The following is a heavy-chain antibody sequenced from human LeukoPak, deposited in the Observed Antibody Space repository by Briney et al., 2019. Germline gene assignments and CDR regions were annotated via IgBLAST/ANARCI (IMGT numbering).Heavy chain of an antibody. D-gene: IGHD6-19*01. CDR2: IYYSGST. Sequence: SETLSLTCTVSGGSISSYYWSWIRQPPGKGLEWIGYIYYSGSTNYNPSLKSRVTISVDTSKNQFSLKLSSVTAADTAVYYCARDLFSSDSSGWYFDLWGRGTLVTVSS. J-gene: IGHJ2*01. CDR1: GGSISSYY. V-gene: IGHV4-59*01. CDR3: ARDLFSSDSSGWYFDL.